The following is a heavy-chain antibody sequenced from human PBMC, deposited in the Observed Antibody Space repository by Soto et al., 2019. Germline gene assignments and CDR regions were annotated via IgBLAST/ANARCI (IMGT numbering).Heavy chain of an antibody. CDR2: IGTAGDK. Sequence: GGSLRLSCAASGFTFSSYDMHWVRQATGKGLEWVSAIGTAGDKYYPGSVKGRFTISRENAKNSLYLQRNSLRAEDTAVYYCARDVGSGGSWKYYYYGMDVWGQGTTVTVSS. CDR1: GFTFSSYD. J-gene: IGHJ6*02. CDR3: ARDVGSGGSWKYYYYGMDV. D-gene: IGHD2-15*01. V-gene: IGHV3-13*01.